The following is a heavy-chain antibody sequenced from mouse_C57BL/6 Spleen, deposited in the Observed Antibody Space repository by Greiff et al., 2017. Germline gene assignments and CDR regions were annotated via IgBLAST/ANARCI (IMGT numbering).Heavy chain of an antibody. J-gene: IGHJ2*01. V-gene: IGHV7-3*01. CDR2: IRNKANGYTT. Sequence: EVMLVESGGGLVQPGGSLSLSCAASGFTFTDYYMSWVRQPPGKGLEWLGFIRNKANGYTTEYSASVKGRFTISRDNSKSILYLQMNALRAEDSATYYCARAQPHGDWGQGTTLTVSS. CDR1: GFTFTDYY. CDR3: ARAQPHGD.